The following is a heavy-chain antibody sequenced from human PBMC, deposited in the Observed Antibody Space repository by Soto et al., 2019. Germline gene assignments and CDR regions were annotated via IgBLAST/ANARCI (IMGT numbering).Heavy chain of an antibody. CDR3: AAPYSTGHRLLGY. CDR1: GFTFSDYS. V-gene: IGHV3-21*01. CDR2: ISSSSTFT. D-gene: IGHD6-19*01. Sequence: GGSLRLSCVASGFTFSDYSVSWVRQAPGKGLEWLSSISSSSTFTHCADSVKGRFTISRDNAKNSLYLQMNSLRAEGTAVYYCAAPYSTGHRLLGYWGQGTLVTVSS. J-gene: IGHJ4*02.